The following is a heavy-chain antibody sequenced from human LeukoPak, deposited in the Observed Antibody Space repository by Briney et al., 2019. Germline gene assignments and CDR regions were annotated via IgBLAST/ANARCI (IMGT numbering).Heavy chain of an antibody. J-gene: IGHJ4*02. D-gene: IGHD5-12*01. Sequence: GASVKVSCKASGYTFTNFGISWVRQVPGQGLEWMGWISASNGNTKSVQKFQGRVTMTTDTSTTTAYMGLRRLRSDDTAMYFCARDPGELIVPTTFDYWGQGTLVTVSS. CDR1: GYTFTNFG. V-gene: IGHV1-18*01. CDR3: ARDPGELIVPTTFDY. CDR2: ISASNGNT.